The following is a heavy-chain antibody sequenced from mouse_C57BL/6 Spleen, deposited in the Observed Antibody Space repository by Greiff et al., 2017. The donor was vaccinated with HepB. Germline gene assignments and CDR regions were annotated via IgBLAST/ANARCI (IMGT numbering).Heavy chain of an antibody. J-gene: IGHJ2*01. D-gene: IGHD2-4*01. CDR2: IDPEDGDT. CDR1: GFNIKDYY. CDR3: IICYDYDDYFDY. Sequence: EVQLQQSGAELVRPGASVKLSCTASGFNIKDYYMHWVKQRPEQGLEWIGRIDPEDGDTEYAPKFQGKATMTADTSSNTAYLQLSSLTSEDTAVYYCIICYDYDDYFDYWGQGTTLTVSS. V-gene: IGHV14-1*01.